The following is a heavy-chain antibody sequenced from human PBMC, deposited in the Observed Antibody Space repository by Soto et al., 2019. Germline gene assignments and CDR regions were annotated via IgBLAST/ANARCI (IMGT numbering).Heavy chain of an antibody. V-gene: IGHV4-34*01. Sequence: QVQLQQWGAGLLKPSETLSLTCAVYGGSFSGYYWSWIRQPPGKGLEWIGEINHSRSTNYNPSLKSRVPISLDTSKTQCSLKLSSVTAADTAVYDCARGMRGYSYGYEAYWGQGSLVVVSS. D-gene: IGHD5-18*01. CDR1: GGSFSGYY. CDR2: INHSRST. CDR3: ARGMRGYSYGYEAY. J-gene: IGHJ4*02.